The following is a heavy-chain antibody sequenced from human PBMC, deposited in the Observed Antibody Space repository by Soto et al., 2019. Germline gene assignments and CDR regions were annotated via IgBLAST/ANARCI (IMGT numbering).Heavy chain of an antibody. CDR1: GYSFTGNS. CDR3: ARTGDYYYYYYYMDV. J-gene: IGHJ6*03. Sequence: ASVKVSCKASGYSFTGNSMHWVRQAPGQGLEWMGWMNPNNGNTGYAQKFQGRVTMTRNTSISTAYMELSSLRSEDTAVYYCARTGDYYYYYYYMDVWGKGTTVTVSS. CDR2: MNPNNGNT. D-gene: IGHD4-17*01. V-gene: IGHV1-8*02.